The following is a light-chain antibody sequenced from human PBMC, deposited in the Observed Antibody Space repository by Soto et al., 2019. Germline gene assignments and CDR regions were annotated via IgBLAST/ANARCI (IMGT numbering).Light chain of an antibody. Sequence: SYELTQPPSVSVAPGQTATITCGGDNIGNINVHWYQQRPGQAPILVVYNDDDRPSGIPARFSGSNSGNTATLTISRVEAGDEADYYCQVWHRRSDRYVFGTGTKVTVL. V-gene: IGLV3-21*02. CDR3: QVWHRRSDRYV. J-gene: IGLJ1*01. CDR2: NDD. CDR1: NIGNIN.